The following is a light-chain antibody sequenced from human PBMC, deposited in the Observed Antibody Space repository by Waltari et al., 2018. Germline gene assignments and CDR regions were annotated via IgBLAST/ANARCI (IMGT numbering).Light chain of an antibody. CDR3: QQYDTSPYT. V-gene: IGKV3-20*01. Sequence: EIVLTKSPATLSLSPGDRATISGRASQTLTSTYLAWYQLRLGQAPRLLIYTASKRATGIPDRFSGSGSGTDFTLTISRLEPGDFAVYYCQQYDTSPYTFGQGTTLEIK. CDR2: TAS. CDR1: QTLTSTY. J-gene: IGKJ2*01.